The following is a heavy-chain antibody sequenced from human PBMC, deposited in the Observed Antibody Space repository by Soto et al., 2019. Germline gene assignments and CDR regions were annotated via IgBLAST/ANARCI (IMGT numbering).Heavy chain of an antibody. J-gene: IGHJ4*02. D-gene: IGHD4-17*01. Sequence: SETLSLTCTVSGGSISSGGYYWSWIRQHPGKGLEWIGYIYYSGSTYYNPSLKSRVTISVDTSKNQFSLKLSSVTAADTAVYYCARVRTTTFPTPYFDYWGKGTLVTVSS. CDR1: GGSISSGGYY. CDR3: ARVRTTTFPTPYFDY. CDR2: IYYSGST. V-gene: IGHV4-31*03.